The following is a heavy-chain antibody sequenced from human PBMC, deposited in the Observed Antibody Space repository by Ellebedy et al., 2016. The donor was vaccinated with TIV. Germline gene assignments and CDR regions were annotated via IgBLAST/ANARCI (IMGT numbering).Heavy chain of an antibody. CDR3: AKGRGGVSDTSAPRYYFDY. Sequence: PGGSLRLSCAASGFTFSSYAMSWVSQAPGKGLEWVSTISSTGSRTYYADSVEGRFIISRDNSKKTRYLQMNSLKAEDTAVYYCAKGRGGVSDTSAPRYYFDYWGLGTLVTVSS. CDR2: ISSTGSRT. V-gene: IGHV3-23*01. CDR1: GFTFSSYA. J-gene: IGHJ4*02. D-gene: IGHD3-22*01.